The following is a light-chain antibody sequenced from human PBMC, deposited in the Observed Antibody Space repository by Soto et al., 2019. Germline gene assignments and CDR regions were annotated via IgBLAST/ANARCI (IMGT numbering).Light chain of an antibody. J-gene: IGKJ1*01. V-gene: IGKV4-1*01. CDR1: QSVLYSSNNKNY. Sequence: DIVMTQSPDSLAVSLGERATINCKSSQSVLYSSNNKNYLAWYQQKPGQTPKLLIYWASTRESGVPDRFSCSGSGTDFTLTISSLQAEDVAVYYCQQYYSTPQTFGQGTKVEIK. CDR2: WAS. CDR3: QQYYSTPQT.